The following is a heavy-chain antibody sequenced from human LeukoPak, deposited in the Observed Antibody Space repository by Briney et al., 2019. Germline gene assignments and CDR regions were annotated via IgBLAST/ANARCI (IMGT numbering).Heavy chain of an antibody. CDR1: GGSFSSGGFY. CDR2: ISYTGNT. Sequence: SETLSLTCTVSGGSFSSGGFYWSWLRQHPGKALEWIGYISYTGNTYYNASLRSRVTISVDTSKDQFSLKLSSLTAADTAVYYCAREKVTTETNWFDPWGQGTLVTVSS. CDR3: AREKVTTETNWFDP. D-gene: IGHD4-11*01. J-gene: IGHJ5*02. V-gene: IGHV4-31*03.